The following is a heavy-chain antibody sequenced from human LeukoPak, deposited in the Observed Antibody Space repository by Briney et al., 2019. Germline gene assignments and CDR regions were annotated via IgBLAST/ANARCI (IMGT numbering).Heavy chain of an antibody. CDR2: VRYDGNYI. Sequence: PGRSLRLSCAASGFTFSSYGMHWVRQAPGKGLEWVAFVRYDGNYIYYADSVKGRFTISRDNAKSSLYLQMNSLRDEDTAVYYCARDPYSGNYGDYYYYYMDVWGKGTTVTISS. V-gene: IGHV3-30*02. CDR1: GFTFSSYG. J-gene: IGHJ6*03. CDR3: ARDPYSGNYGDYYYYYMDV. D-gene: IGHD1-26*01.